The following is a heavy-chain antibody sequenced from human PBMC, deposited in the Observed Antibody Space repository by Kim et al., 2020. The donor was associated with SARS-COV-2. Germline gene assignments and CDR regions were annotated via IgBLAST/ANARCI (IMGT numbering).Heavy chain of an antibody. J-gene: IGHJ4*02. D-gene: IGHD3-9*01. Sequence: GGSLRLSCAASGFTVSSNYMSWVRQAPGKGLEWVSVIYSGGSTYYADSVKGRFTISRDNSKNTLYLQMNSLRAEDTAVYYCASRDVLRYFDWLPPFDYWGQEPLVTVSS. CDR2: IYSGGST. V-gene: IGHV3-66*01. CDR1: GFTVSSNY. CDR3: ASRDVLRYFDWLPPFDY.